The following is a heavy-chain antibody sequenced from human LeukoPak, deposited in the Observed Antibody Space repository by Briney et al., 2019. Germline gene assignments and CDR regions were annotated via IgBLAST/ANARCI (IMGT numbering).Heavy chain of an antibody. V-gene: IGHV4-31*03. D-gene: IGHD6-13*01. CDR3: ASHKSGIAAAGPFDY. Sequence: SQTLSLTCTVSAGSISSGGYYWSWIRQHPGKGLEWIGYIYYSGSTYYNLSLKSRVTISVDTSKNQFSLKLSSVTAADTAVYYRASHKSGIAAAGPFDYWGQGTLVTVSS. CDR2: IYYSGST. J-gene: IGHJ4*02. CDR1: AGSISSGGYY.